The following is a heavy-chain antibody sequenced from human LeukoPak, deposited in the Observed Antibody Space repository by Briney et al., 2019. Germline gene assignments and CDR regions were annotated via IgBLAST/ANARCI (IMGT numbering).Heavy chain of an antibody. CDR2: IYYSGST. CDR1: GGSISSYY. V-gene: IGHV4-59*01. D-gene: IGHD3-22*01. Sequence: SETLSLTCTVSGGSISSYYWSWIRQPPGKGLEWIGYIYYSGSTNYNPSLKSRVTISVDTSKNQFSLRLSSVTAADTAVYYCARTFYEYYYDSSGYYLLYFDYWGQGTLVTVSS. J-gene: IGHJ4*02. CDR3: ARTFYEYYYDSSGYYLLYFDY.